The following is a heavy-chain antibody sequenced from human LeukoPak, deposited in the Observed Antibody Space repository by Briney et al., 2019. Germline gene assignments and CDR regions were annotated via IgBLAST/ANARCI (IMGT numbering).Heavy chain of an antibody. Sequence: SETLSLTCSVSGGSISSYYWSWLRPPPGKGLEWIGYIYYSGSTNYNPSLKSRVTISVDTSKNQFSLKLSSVTAADTAVYYCARDPALGGSYFDYWGQGTLVTVSP. V-gene: IGHV4-59*01. CDR2: IYYSGST. CDR3: ARDPALGGSYFDY. D-gene: IGHD1-26*01. J-gene: IGHJ4*02. CDR1: GGSISSYY.